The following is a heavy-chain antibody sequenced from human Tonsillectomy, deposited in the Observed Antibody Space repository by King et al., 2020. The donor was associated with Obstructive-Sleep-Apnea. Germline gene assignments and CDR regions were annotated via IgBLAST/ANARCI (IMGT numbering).Heavy chain of an antibody. CDR3: ARPVAARVCSDYYYNGMDA. V-gene: IGHV3-9*01. D-gene: IGHD6-25*01. CDR2: ISWKGDNI. Sequence: VQLVESGGGLVQPGRSLRLSCAASGFTFKDYAMNWVRQAPGKGLEWVSCISWKGDNICYEDSVKGRFTISIGNAKNSLYLQMNSQRAEDTALYYCARPVAARVCSDYYYNGMDAWGQGTTVTVSS. CDR1: GFTFKDYA. J-gene: IGHJ6*02.